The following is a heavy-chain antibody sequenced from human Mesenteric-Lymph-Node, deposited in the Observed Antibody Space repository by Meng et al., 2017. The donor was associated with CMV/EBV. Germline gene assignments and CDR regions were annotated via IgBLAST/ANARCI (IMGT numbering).Heavy chain of an antibody. V-gene: IGHV3-66*02. CDR1: GFNFNIHS. CDR3: ARDDVQRLWSGELFNYYYGLDV. Sequence: GESLKISCAASGFNFNIHSFHWVRQAPGKGLEWVSIIYVGDSTFYADSVQGRFTVSRDNSRNTLYLQMNSLRPEDTAVYYCARDDVQRLWSGELFNYYYGLDVWGQGTTVTVSS. J-gene: IGHJ6*02. CDR2: IYVGDST. D-gene: IGHD3-10*01.